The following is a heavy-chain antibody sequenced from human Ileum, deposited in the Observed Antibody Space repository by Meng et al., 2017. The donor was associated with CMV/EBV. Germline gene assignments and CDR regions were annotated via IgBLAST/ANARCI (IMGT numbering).Heavy chain of an antibody. D-gene: IGHD2-15*01. CDR1: GFSFSTYG. J-gene: IGHJ4*02. Sequence: QGQVVESWGGLFQPGSSLRLSCAASGFSFSTYGMHWVRQAPGKGLEWLAFVRPDGTNEYYADSVKGRSTISRDNSNNMLYLQMNSLSAEDTAVYYCAKWRYDSGGSHWGQGTLVTVSS. CDR3: AKWRYDSGGSH. CDR2: VRPDGTNE. V-gene: IGHV3-30*02.